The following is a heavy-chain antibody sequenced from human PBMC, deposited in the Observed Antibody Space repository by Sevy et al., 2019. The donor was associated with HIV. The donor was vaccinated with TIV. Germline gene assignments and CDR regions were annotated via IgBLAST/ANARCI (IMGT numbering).Heavy chain of an antibody. D-gene: IGHD3-3*01. V-gene: IGHV3-74*01. J-gene: IGHJ3*02. CDR2: INSDGSST. CDR3: ARGRWLLCRYSAFDI. CDR1: GFTFSSYW. Sequence: GGSLRLSCAASGFTFSSYWMHWVRQAPGKGLVWVSGINSDGSSTRYAASLKGRFTISRDNAKNPLYLQMNSLRAEDTAVYYCARGRWLLCRYSAFDIWGQGTMVTVSS.